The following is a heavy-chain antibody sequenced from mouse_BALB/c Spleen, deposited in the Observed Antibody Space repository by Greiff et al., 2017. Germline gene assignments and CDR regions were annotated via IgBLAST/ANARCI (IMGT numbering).Heavy chain of an antibody. CDR1: GFSLTSYD. D-gene: IGHD2-10*02. J-gene: IGHJ4*01. CDR3: VRDEYGNSYAMDY. Sequence: VNVVESGPGLVAPSQSLSITCTVSGFSLTSYDISWIRQPPGKGLEWLGVIWTGGGTNYNSAFMSRLSISKDNSKSQVFLKMNSLQTDDTAIYYCVRDEYGNSYAMDYWGQGTSVTVSS. V-gene: IGHV2-9-2*01. CDR2: IWTGGGT.